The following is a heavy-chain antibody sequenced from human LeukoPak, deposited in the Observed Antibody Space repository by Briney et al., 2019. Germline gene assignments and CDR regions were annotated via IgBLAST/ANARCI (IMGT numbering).Heavy chain of an antibody. J-gene: IGHJ4*02. CDR1: GYTFSSFV. V-gene: IGHV1-18*01. CDR3: ARDYYGSGSYFIPPDY. D-gene: IGHD3-10*01. Sequence: ASVKVSCKASGYTFSSFVLNWVRQAPGQGLEWMGWISAYNGNTNYAQKLQGRVTMTTDTSTSTAYMELRSLRSDDTAVYYCARDYYGSGSYFIPPDYWGQGTLVTVSS. CDR2: ISAYNGNT.